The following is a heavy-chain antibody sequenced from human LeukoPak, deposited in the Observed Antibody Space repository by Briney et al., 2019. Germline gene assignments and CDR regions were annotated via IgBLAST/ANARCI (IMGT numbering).Heavy chain of an antibody. CDR3: ARNRQWLVPAKFDY. Sequence: SETLSLTCAVYGGSFSGYYWSWIRPPPGKGLEWIGEINHSGSTNYNPSLKSRVTISVDTSKNQFSLKLSSVTAADTAVYYCARNRQWLVPAKFDYWGQGTLVTVSS. J-gene: IGHJ4*02. CDR1: GGSFSGYY. V-gene: IGHV4-34*01. CDR2: INHSGST. D-gene: IGHD6-19*01.